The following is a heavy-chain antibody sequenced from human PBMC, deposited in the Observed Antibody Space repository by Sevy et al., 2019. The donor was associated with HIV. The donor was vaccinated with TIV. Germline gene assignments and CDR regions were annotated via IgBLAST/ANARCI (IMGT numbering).Heavy chain of an antibody. CDR2: ISSSSNTI. CDR3: AREGGYSDQGMDV. D-gene: IGHD5-12*01. J-gene: IGHJ6*02. V-gene: IGHV3-48*01. CDR1: GFTFSNYN. Sequence: GESLKISCAASGFTFSNYNMNWVRQAPGKGLEWALYISSSSNTIYYADSVKGRFTISRDNDKNSLYLEMNSLRAEDTAVYYCAREGGYSDQGMDVWGLGTTVTVSS.